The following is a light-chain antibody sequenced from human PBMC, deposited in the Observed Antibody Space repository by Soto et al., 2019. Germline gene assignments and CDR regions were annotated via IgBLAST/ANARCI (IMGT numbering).Light chain of an antibody. Sequence: QSALTQPASVSGSPGQSITISCTGTSSDVGGYNYVSWYQQHPGKAPKLMIYDVSNRPSGVSNRFSGPKSGNTASLTISGLQAEDEADYYCSSYTSSSTLPYVFGTGTKVTVL. CDR1: SSDVGGYNY. J-gene: IGLJ1*01. V-gene: IGLV2-14*01. CDR2: DVS. CDR3: SSYTSSSTLPYV.